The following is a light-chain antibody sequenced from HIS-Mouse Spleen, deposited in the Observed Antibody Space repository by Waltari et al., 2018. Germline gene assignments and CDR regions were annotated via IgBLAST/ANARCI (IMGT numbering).Light chain of an antibody. Sequence: DFVMTHSPDSLPVSRGRRATINFKSSQGVLYSPNKKNYLAWYEQKPGQPPKLLIYWASTRESGVPDRFSGSGSGTDFTLTISSLQAEDVAVYYCQQYYSTPYTFGQGTKLEIK. CDR3: QQYYSTPYT. CDR2: WAS. CDR1: QGVLYSPNKKNY. J-gene: IGKJ2*01. V-gene: IGKV4-1*01.